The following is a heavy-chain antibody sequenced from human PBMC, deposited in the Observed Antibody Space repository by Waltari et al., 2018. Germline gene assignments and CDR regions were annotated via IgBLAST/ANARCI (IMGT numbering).Heavy chain of an antibody. CDR2: IYYSGGH. D-gene: IGHD3-22*01. CDR3: ARFRRITMIVVAESLDY. CDR1: GGSISSSSYY. Sequence: QLQLQESGPGLVKPSETLSLTCTVSGGSISSSSYYWGWIRQPPGKGLDWIGSIYYSGGHYYNPARKSGVTISVDTSRNQFSRKLSLVTASDTAVYYCARFRRITMIVVAESLDYWGQGTLVTVSS. J-gene: IGHJ4*02. V-gene: IGHV4-39*01.